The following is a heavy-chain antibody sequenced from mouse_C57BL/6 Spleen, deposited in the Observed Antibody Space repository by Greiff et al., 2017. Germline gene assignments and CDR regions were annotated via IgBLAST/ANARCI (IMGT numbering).Heavy chain of an antibody. CDR1: GFTFSDYG. CDR3: ARGGWDAMDY. D-gene: IGHD4-1*01. J-gene: IGHJ4*01. Sequence: EVKLVESGGGLVKPGGSLKLSCAASGFTFSDYGMHWVRQAPEQGLEWVAYISSGSSTISYADTVKGRFTISRDNAKNTLFLQMTSLRSEDTAMYYCARGGWDAMDYWGQGTSVTVSS. V-gene: IGHV5-17*01. CDR2: ISSGSSTI.